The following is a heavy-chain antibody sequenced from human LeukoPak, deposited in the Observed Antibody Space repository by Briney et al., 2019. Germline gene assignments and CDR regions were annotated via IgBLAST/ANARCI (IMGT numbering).Heavy chain of an antibody. J-gene: IGHJ4*02. CDR1: GYTFSTYS. Sequence: ASVKVSCKASGYTFSTYSAHWVRQGPGQGLEWMGIINPNSGSTRYAQKFQGRVIMTRDTSASTLYMELSSLRSEDTAVYYCVREPRLLRYLFYYWGQGTLVTVSS. CDR2: INPNSGST. V-gene: IGHV1-46*01. D-gene: IGHD3-9*01. CDR3: VREPRLLRYLFYY.